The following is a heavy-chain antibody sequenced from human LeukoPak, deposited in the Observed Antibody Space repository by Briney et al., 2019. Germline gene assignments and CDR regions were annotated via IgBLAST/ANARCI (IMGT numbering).Heavy chain of an antibody. CDR1: GFTFSSYP. Sequence: PGGSLRLSCAASGFTFSSYPMNWVRQAPGKGLEWVSSVSSSGAYIYYADSLKGRFTISRDNAMNSLYLQMNSLRAEDTAVYYCARVLAGVRGSWGQGTLVTVSS. V-gene: IGHV3-21*01. CDR2: VSSSGAYI. J-gene: IGHJ5*02. CDR3: ARVLAGVRGS.